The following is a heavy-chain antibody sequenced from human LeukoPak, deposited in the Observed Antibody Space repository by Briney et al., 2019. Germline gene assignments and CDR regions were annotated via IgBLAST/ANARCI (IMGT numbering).Heavy chain of an antibody. D-gene: IGHD1-26*01. CDR2: IYYSGST. Sequence: PSQTLSLTCTVSGGSISSGGYYWSWIRQHPGKGLQWIGYIYYSGSTYYNPSLKSRVTISVDTSKNKFSLKLSSVTAADTAVYYCASSGSYFPIDYWGQGTLVTVSS. J-gene: IGHJ4*02. CDR3: ASSGSYFPIDY. V-gene: IGHV4-31*03. CDR1: GGSISSGGYY.